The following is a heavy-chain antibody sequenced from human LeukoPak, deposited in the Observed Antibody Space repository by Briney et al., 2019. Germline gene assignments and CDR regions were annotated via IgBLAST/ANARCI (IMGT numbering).Heavy chain of an antibody. CDR1: GGSISSYY. CDR3: ARADSSSWHAMGQ. D-gene: IGHD6-13*01. CDR2: IYYSGST. Sequence: SETLSLTCTVSGGSISSYYWSWIRQPPGKGLEWIGYIYYSGSTNYNPSLKSRVIISVDTSKNQFSLKLSSVTAADTAVYYCARADSSSWHAMGQWGQGTLVTVSS. J-gene: IGHJ4*02. V-gene: IGHV4-59*01.